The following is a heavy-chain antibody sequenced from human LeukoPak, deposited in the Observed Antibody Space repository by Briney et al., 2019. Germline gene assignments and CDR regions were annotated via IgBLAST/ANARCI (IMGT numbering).Heavy chain of an antibody. CDR3: ARDHCSSTSCRNVGHWFDP. V-gene: IGHV1-2*02. J-gene: IGHJ5*02. CDR1: GYTFTGYY. Sequence: ASVKVSCKASGYTFTGYYMHWVRQAPGQGLEWMGWINPNSGGTNYAQKFQGRVTMTRYTSISTAYMELSRLRSDDTAVYYCARDHCSSTSCRNVGHWFDPWGQETLVTVSS. D-gene: IGHD2-2*01. CDR2: INPNSGGT.